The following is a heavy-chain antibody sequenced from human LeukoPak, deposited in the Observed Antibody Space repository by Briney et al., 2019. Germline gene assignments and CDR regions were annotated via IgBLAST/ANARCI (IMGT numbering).Heavy chain of an antibody. D-gene: IGHD1-26*01. CDR3: AKDRSGSYFDAFDV. CDR2: IRYDGSNE. CDR1: GFTFSSYG. V-gene: IGHV3-30*02. Sequence: GGSLRLSCAASGFTFSSYGMHWVRQAPGKGLEWVAFIRYDGSNEYYADSVKGRLTISRDNSKNTLYLQMNSLRAEDTAVYYCAKDRSGSYFDAFDVWGQGTMVTVSS. J-gene: IGHJ3*01.